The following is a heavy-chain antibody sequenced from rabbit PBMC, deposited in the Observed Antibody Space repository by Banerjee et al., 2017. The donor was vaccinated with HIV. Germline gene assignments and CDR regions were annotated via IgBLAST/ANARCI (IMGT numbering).Heavy chain of an antibody. CDR2: IYNGDGTT. CDR3: ARRRDCDFVL. Sequence: QEQLVESEGGLVQPEGSLTLTCKASGFDLSSNAMCWVRQAPGKGPEWIACIYNGDGTTYYASWAKGRFTISKTSSTTVTLQMTSLTAADTATYFCARRRDCDFVLWGQGTLVTVS. V-gene: IGHV1S47*01. CDR1: GFDLSSNA. J-gene: IGHJ4*01.